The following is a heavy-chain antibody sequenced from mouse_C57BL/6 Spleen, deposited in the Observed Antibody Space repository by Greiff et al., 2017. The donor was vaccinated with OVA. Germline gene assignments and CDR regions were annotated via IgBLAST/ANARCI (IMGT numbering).Heavy chain of an antibody. V-gene: IGHV1-62-2*01. CDR2: FYPGSGSI. J-gene: IGHJ2*01. CDR1: GYTFTEYT. Sequence: QVQLKQSGAELVKPGASVKLSCKASGYTFTEYTIHWVKQRSGQGLEWIGWFYPGSGSIKYNEKFKDKATLTADKSSSTVYLELSRLTSEDSAVYFCARHDAPLYDGYSYFDYWGQGTTLTVSA. D-gene: IGHD2-3*01. CDR3: ARHDAPLYDGYSYFDY.